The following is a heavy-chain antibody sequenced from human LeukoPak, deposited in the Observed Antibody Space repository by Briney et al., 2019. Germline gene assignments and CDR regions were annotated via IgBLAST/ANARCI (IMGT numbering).Heavy chain of an antibody. CDR1: GGSISSSGYY. Sequence: PSETLSLTCTASGGSISSSGYYWGWIRQPRGKGLEWIGSMYYSGSTNYNPSVKSRVTISADTSRNQFSLNLSSVTAADTAVYYCYTTSGGRPHWGQGTLVTVSS. D-gene: IGHD2-2*02. V-gene: IGHV4-39*01. CDR3: YTTSGGRPH. J-gene: IGHJ4*02. CDR2: MYYSGST.